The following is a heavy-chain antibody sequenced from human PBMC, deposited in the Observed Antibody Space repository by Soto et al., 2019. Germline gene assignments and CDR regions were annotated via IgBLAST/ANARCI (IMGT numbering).Heavy chain of an antibody. V-gene: IGHV3-11*01. D-gene: IGHD2-2*01. CDR2: ITSSSSSI. CDR3: VRVFSSASSNS. J-gene: IGHJ5*01. CDR1: GLSFSDYY. Sequence: QVELVASGGGVVKPGGSLRLSCAASGLSFSDYYMSWLRQAPGKELEWIAYITSSSSSIYYADSVKGGFTISRNDAKNSVYLQPHSLRAAYTGVYYCVRVFSSASSNSGGQATLVNVAS.